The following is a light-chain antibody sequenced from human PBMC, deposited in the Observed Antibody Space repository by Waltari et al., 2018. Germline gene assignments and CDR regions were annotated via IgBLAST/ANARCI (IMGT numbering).Light chain of an antibody. CDR3: YSAADNNWV. CDR2: KDN. J-gene: IGLJ3*02. Sequence: SYELTQPSSVSVSPGQTARITCAGDLLPKKYTRWPQQKPGQTPVLVIYKDNERPPGIPERFSGSSSGTTVTLTIAGAQVEDEADYYCYSAADNNWVFGGGTKLTVL. V-gene: IGLV3-27*01. CDR1: LLPKKY.